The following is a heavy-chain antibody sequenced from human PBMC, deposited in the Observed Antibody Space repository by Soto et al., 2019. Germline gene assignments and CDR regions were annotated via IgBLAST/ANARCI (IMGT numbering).Heavy chain of an antibody. D-gene: IGHD5-12*01. CDR2: IIPIFGTA. CDR1: GGTFSSYA. CDR3: ARGWDIVATTAYVY. Sequence: QVQLVQSGAEVKKPGSSVKVSCKASGGTFSSYAISWVRRAPGQGLEWMGGIIPIFGTANYAQKFQGRVTITADESTSTAYMELSSLRSEDTAVYYCARGWDIVATTAYVYWGQGTLVTVSS. V-gene: IGHV1-69*01. J-gene: IGHJ4*02.